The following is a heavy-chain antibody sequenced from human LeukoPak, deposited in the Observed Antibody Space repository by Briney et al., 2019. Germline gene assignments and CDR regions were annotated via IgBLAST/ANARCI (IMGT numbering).Heavy chain of an antibody. V-gene: IGHV4-61*02. CDR2: IYTNGGA. Sequence: SQTLSLTCTVSGGSATSGNYYWNWIRQPAGKGLEWIGRIYTNGGASYNPSLKSRVTISIDASKNQFSLKLSPVTAADTAVYYCAREPPGYWGQGILVTVSS. J-gene: IGHJ4*02. CDR1: GGSATSGNYY. CDR3: AREPPGY.